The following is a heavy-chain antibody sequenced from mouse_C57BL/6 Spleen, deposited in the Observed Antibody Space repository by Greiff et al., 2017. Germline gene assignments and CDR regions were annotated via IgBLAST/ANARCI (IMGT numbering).Heavy chain of an antibody. CDR2: IHPSDSDT. J-gene: IGHJ1*03. CDR3: AISIYDYDLDWYFDV. CDR1: GYTFTSYW. D-gene: IGHD2-4*01. V-gene: IGHV1-74*01. Sequence: QVQLQQPGAELVKPGASVKVSCKASGYTFTSYWMHWVKQRPGQGLEWIGRIHPSDSDTNYNQKFKGKATLTVDKSSSTAYMQLSSLTSEDSAVYYCAISIYDYDLDWYFDVWGTGTTVTVSS.